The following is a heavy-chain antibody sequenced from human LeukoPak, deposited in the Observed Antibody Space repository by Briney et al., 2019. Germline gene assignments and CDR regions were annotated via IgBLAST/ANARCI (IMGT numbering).Heavy chain of an antibody. J-gene: IGHJ4*02. D-gene: IGHD3-10*01. Sequence: ASVKVSCKASGYTFTSYGISWVRQAPGQGLEWMGWISAYNGNTNYAQKFQGRVTMTRDTSISTAYMELSRLRSDDTAVYYCARDSGERGSGSYLIAYWGQGTLVTVSS. V-gene: IGHV1-18*01. CDR1: GYTFTSYG. CDR2: ISAYNGNT. CDR3: ARDSGERGSGSYLIAY.